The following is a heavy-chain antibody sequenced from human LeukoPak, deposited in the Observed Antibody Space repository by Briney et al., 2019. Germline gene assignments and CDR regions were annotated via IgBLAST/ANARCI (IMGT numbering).Heavy chain of an antibody. CDR3: ARDSGYSSSWAPFDY. Sequence: PGGSLRLSCAASGFTFSSYEMNWVRQGPGKGLEWVSYISSSGSTIYYADSVKGRFTISRDNAKNSLYLQMNSLRAEDTAVYYCARDSGYSSSWAPFDYWGQGTLVTVSS. D-gene: IGHD6-13*01. J-gene: IGHJ4*02. V-gene: IGHV3-48*03. CDR2: ISSSGSTI. CDR1: GFTFSSYE.